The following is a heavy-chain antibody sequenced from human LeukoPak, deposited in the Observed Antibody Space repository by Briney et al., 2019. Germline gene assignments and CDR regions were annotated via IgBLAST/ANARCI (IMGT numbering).Heavy chain of an antibody. Sequence: GGSLRLSCAGSGFTFSGSALDWVRQASGKGLEWVGRIKRKVARYATTFAGSLKGRFTISRDDSKNTAFLQMNSLKTEDTAVYYCTRLHRDQGIFEIWGQGTLVTVSS. J-gene: IGHJ3*02. CDR2: IKRKVARYAT. CDR1: GFTFSGSA. V-gene: IGHV3-73*01. CDR3: TRLHRDQGIFEI. D-gene: IGHD1-14*01.